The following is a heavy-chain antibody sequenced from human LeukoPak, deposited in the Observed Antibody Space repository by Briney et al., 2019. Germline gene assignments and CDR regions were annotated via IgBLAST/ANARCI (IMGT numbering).Heavy chain of an antibody. V-gene: IGHV3-73*01. Sequence: GGSLRLSCAASGFTFSGSTMHWVRQASGKGLEWVGRIRSKANSYATAYAASVKGRFTISRDDSKNTAFLQMNSLKAEDTAVYYCTRGGHNNYYDGMDVWGQGTTVTVSS. J-gene: IGHJ6*02. CDR3: TRGGHNNYYDGMDV. CDR2: IRSKANSYAT. D-gene: IGHD5-24*01. CDR1: GFTFSGST.